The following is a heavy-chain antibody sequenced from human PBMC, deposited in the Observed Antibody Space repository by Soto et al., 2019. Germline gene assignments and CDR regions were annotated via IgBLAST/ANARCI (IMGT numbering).Heavy chain of an antibody. Sequence: PGGSLRLSCAASGFTLSSNYMSWVRQAPGKGLEWVSVIYSGGSTYYADSVKGRFTISRDKSKNTLYLQMNSLRAEDTAVYYCARRDFWSGYYPYYYYGMDVWGQGTTVTVSS. V-gene: IGHV3-53*01. CDR2: IYSGGST. CDR1: GFTLSSNY. J-gene: IGHJ6*02. CDR3: ARRDFWSGYYPYYYYGMDV. D-gene: IGHD3-3*01.